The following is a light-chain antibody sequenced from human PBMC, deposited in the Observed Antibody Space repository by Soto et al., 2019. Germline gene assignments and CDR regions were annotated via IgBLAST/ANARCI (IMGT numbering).Light chain of an antibody. J-gene: IGLJ3*02. CDR1: SSNIGNNY. V-gene: IGLV1-51*02. CDR2: ENN. CDR3: GTWDSSLTAWV. Sequence: QSVLTQPPSVSAAPGQTVTISCSGSSSNIGNNYVSWYQQFPGTAPKLLIYENNKRPSGIPDRFSGSKSGTSATLAITGLQSGDEADYYCGTWDSSLTAWVFGGGTKLTVL.